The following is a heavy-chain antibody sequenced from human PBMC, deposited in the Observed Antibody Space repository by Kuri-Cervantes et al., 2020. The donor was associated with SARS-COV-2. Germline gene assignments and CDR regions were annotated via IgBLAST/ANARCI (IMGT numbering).Heavy chain of an antibody. D-gene: IGHD5-12*01. V-gene: IGHV3-48*02. Sequence: GGSLRLFCAASGFTFSSYSMNWVRQAPGKGLEWVSYISSSSSTIYYADSVKGRFTISRDNAKNSLYLQMNSLRDEDTAVYYFARDANYGSRLPRKFDYWGQGTLVTVSS. J-gene: IGHJ4*02. CDR3: ARDANYGSRLPRKFDY. CDR1: GFTFSSYS. CDR2: ISSSSSTI.